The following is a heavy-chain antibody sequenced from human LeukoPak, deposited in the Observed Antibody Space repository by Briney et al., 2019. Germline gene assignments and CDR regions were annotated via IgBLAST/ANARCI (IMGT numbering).Heavy chain of an antibody. V-gene: IGHV3-74*01. CDR2: INSDGSST. CDR3: ARGREVTTVVTLHFDY. J-gene: IGHJ4*02. Sequence: PGGSLRLSCAASGFTFSSYWMPWVRQAPGKGLVWVSRINSDGSSTSYADSVKGRFTISRDNAKNTLYLQMNSLRAEDTAVYYCARGREVTTVVTLHFDYWGQGTLVTVSS. CDR1: GFTFSSYW. D-gene: IGHD4-23*01.